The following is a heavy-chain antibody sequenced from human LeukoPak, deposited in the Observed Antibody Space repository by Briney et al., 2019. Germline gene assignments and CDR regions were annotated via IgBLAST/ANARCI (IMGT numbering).Heavy chain of an antibody. CDR1: GGSISSYY. D-gene: IGHD2-2*01. V-gene: IGHV4-59*01. Sequence: SETLSLTCTVSGGSISSYYWSWIRQPPGKGLEWIGYIYYSGSTNYNPSLKSRVTISVDTSKIQFSLKLRSVTAADTAVYYCARTRYCVSTSCYFDYWGQGTLVTVPS. CDR2: IYYSGST. J-gene: IGHJ4*02. CDR3: ARTRYCVSTSCYFDY.